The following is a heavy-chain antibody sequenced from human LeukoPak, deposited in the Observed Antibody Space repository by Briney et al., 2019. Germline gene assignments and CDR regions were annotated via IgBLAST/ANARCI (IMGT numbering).Heavy chain of an antibody. Sequence: GGSLRLSCAASGFTFSSYAMSWVRQAPGKGLEWVTAITDSGGDTYHADSLKGRFSISRDNSKNTLYLQMNSLRVEDTAVYYCVKGSSSSRPYYFDYWGQGTLVTVSS. CDR1: GFTFSSYA. D-gene: IGHD6-6*01. J-gene: IGHJ4*02. CDR3: VKGSSSSRPYYFDY. V-gene: IGHV3-23*01. CDR2: ITDSGGDT.